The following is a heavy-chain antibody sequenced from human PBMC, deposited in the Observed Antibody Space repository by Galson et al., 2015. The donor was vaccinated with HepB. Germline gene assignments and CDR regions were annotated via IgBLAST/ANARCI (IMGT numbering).Heavy chain of an antibody. CDR3: ARAYGIQNRGHQKRMMLAFDI. V-gene: IGHV4-61*02. Sequence: TLSLTCTVSGGSISSGSYYWSWIRQPAGKGLEWIGRIYTSGSTNYNPSLKSRVTMSVDTSKNQFSLKLSSVTAADTAVYYCARAYGIQNRGHQKRMMLAFDIWGQGTMVTVSS. D-gene: IGHD5-18*01. CDR1: GGSISSGSYY. CDR2: IYTSGST. J-gene: IGHJ3*02.